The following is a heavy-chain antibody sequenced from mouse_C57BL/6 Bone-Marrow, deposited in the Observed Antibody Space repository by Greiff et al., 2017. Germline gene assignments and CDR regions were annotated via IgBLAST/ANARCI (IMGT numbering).Heavy chain of an antibody. Sequence: QVQLKESGAELARPGASVKLSCKASGYTFTSYGISWVKQRTGQGLEWIGEIYPRSGNTYYNEKFKGKATLTADKYSSTAYMELRSLTSEDSAVYFCARWGITTVVGHYYAMDYWGQGTSVTVSS. V-gene: IGHV1-81*01. D-gene: IGHD1-1*01. CDR3: ARWGITTVVGHYYAMDY. CDR2: IYPRSGNT. J-gene: IGHJ4*01. CDR1: GYTFTSYG.